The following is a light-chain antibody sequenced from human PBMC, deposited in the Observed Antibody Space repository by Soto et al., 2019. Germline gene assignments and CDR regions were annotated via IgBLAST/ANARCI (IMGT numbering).Light chain of an antibody. CDR2: AVS. Sequence: QSALTQPRSVSGSPGQSVTISCTRTSSYIGPYDHVAWYQQHPGKAPKLIIFAVSKRHSGVPDRFSGSKSGNTASLTISGLQAEDEADYYCSSYAGSYIYVFATGTKLTVL. CDR1: SSYIGPYDH. J-gene: IGLJ1*01. CDR3: SSYAGSYIYV. V-gene: IGLV2-11*01.